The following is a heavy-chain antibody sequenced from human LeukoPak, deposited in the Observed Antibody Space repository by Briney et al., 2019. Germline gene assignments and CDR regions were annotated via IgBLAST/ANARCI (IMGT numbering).Heavy chain of an antibody. CDR2: IIPIFGTA. CDR3: ARTYYYDTQGAFDI. J-gene: IGHJ3*02. CDR1: GGTLSSYA. V-gene: IGHV1-69*13. Sequence: VKVSCKASGGTLSSYAISWVRQAPGQGLEWMGRIIPIFGTANYAQKFQGRVTITTDESTSTAYMELSSLRSEDTAVYYCARTYYYDTQGAFDIWGQGTMVTVSS. D-gene: IGHD3-22*01.